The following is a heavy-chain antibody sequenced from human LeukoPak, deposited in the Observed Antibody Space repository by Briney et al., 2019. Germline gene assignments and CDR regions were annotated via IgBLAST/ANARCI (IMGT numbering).Heavy chain of an antibody. V-gene: IGHV4-61*02. CDR2: IYTSGST. CDR3: ARGISGEFDY. D-gene: IGHD6-19*01. Sequence: SETLSLTCAVSGGSISSGSYYWSWIRQPAGKGLEWIGRIYTSGSTNYNPSLKSRVTISVDTSKNQFSLKLSSVTAADTAVYYCARGISGEFDYWGQGTLVTVSS. CDR1: GGSISSGSYY. J-gene: IGHJ4*02.